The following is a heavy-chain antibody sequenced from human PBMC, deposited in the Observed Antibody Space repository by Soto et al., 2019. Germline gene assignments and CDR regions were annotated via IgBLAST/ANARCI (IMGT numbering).Heavy chain of an antibody. D-gene: IGHD3-22*01. CDR3: ARLARHDYYGTSGYFDY. Sequence: PSETLSLTCSVSGGSITNSSYYWGWIRQPPGKGLEWIGNTYYSGSAYYTPSLKSRVTISVDTSKNQFSLRLTSVTAAGTAVYYCARLARHDYYGTSGYFDYWGQGTLVTVSS. CDR1: GGSITNSSYY. CDR2: TYYSGSA. J-gene: IGHJ4*02. V-gene: IGHV4-39*01.